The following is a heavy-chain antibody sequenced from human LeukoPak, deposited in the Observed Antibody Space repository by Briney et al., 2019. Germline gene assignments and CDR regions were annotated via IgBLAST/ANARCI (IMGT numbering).Heavy chain of an antibody. J-gene: IGHJ5*02. CDR3: ARDMIAARPNWFDP. V-gene: IGHV1-18*01. D-gene: IGHD6-6*01. Sequence: ASVKVSCKASGYSFTTYGITWVRQAPGQGLEWMGWISAYNGNTNYAQKLQGRVTMTTDTSTCTAYMELRSLTSDDTAVYYCARDMIAARPNWFDPWGQGTLVTVSS. CDR1: GYSFTTYG. CDR2: ISAYNGNT.